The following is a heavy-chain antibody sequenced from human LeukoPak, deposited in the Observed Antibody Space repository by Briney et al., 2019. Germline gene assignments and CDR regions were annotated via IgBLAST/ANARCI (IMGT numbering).Heavy chain of an antibody. CDR3: ARGGPYYDSSRANDLNY. Sequence: ASVSVSCKASGYTFTDYYMQWVRQAPGQGLEWMGWINPNSGGTHYVQRFQGWVTMTRDTSISTAYMELSRLTSDDTAVYYCARGGPYYDSSRANDLNYWGQGTLVTVSS. D-gene: IGHD3-22*01. J-gene: IGHJ4*02. V-gene: IGHV1-2*04. CDR2: INPNSGGT. CDR1: GYTFTDYY.